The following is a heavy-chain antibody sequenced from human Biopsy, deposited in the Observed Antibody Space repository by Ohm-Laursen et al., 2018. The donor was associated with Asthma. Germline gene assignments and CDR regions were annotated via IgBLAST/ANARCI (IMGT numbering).Heavy chain of an antibody. J-gene: IGHJ2*01. CDR1: GDAMSTSGSY. CDR3: ARAVSSSSYWYFDL. Sequence: TLSLTCIVTGDAMSTSGSYWGWIRQSPGKGLEWIGSIYYSGRTYYNPSLESRVTISADTSKNHFSLKVTSVTAADTAVYYCARAVSSSSYWYFDLWGRGDLVTVSS. CDR2: IYYSGRT. V-gene: IGHV4-39*02. D-gene: IGHD6-6*01.